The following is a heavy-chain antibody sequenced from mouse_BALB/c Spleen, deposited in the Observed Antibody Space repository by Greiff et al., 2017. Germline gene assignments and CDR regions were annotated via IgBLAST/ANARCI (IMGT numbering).Heavy chain of an antibody. J-gene: IGHJ4*01. V-gene: IGHV1-80*01. CDR1: GYAFSSYW. D-gene: IGHD2-14*01. CDR2: IYPGDGDT. CDR3: ARDYRYDDYAMDY. Sequence: QVQLQQSGAELVRPGSSVKISCKASGYAFSSYWMNWVKQSPGQGLEWIGQIYPGDGDTNYNGKFKGKATLTADKSSSTAYMQLSSLTSEDSAVYFCARDYRYDDYAMDYWGQGTSVTVSS.